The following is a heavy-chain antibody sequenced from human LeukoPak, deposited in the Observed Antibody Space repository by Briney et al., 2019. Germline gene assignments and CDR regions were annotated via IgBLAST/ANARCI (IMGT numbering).Heavy chain of an antibody. Sequence: GGSLRLSCAASGFTFDDYAMHWVRQAPGKGLEWVSGISWNSGSIGYADSVKGRFTISRDNAKNSLYLQMNSLRAEDTAVYYCAKGPVYCSSTSCYSPFDYWGQGTLVTVSS. CDR2: ISWNSGSI. V-gene: IGHV3-9*01. D-gene: IGHD2-2*02. CDR3: AKGPVYCSSTSCYSPFDY. J-gene: IGHJ4*02. CDR1: GFTFDDYA.